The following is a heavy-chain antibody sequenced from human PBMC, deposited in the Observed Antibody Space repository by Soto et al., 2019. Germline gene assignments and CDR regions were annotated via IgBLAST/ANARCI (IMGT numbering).Heavy chain of an antibody. Sequence: GASVKVSCKASGGTFSSYAISWVRQAPGQGLEWMGGIIPIFGTANYAQKFQGRVTITADESTSTAYMELSSLRSEDTAVYYCARVEGGQWELSNWFDPWGQGTLVTVSS. V-gene: IGHV1-69*13. CDR2: IIPIFGTA. J-gene: IGHJ5*02. CDR1: GGTFSSYA. D-gene: IGHD1-26*01. CDR3: ARVEGGQWELSNWFDP.